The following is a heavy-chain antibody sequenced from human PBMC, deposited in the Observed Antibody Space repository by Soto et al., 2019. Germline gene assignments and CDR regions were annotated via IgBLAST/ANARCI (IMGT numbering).Heavy chain of an antibody. J-gene: IGHJ3*02. V-gene: IGHV4-59*01. Sequence: SETLSLTCTVSGGSISSYYWSWIRQPPGKGLEWIGYIYYSGSTNYNPSLKSRVTISVDTSKNQFSLKLSSVTAADTAVYYCARYEGEHEAFDIWGQGTMVTVSS. CDR2: IYYSGST. CDR1: GGSISSYY. CDR3: ARYEGEHEAFDI. D-gene: IGHD2-21*01.